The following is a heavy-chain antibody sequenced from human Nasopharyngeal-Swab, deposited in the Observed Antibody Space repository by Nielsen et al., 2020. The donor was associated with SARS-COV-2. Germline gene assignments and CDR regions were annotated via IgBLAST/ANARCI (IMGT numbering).Heavy chain of an antibody. Sequence: GESLKISCAASGFTLSDYNMNWVRQVPGKGLEWLSYISPGSDSMSYADSVKGRFTISRDNAKNSVYLQMDSLTAEDTAVYFCARESSAAAAGFDSWGHGTLVTVSS. CDR3: ARESSAAAAGFDS. V-gene: IGHV3-48*04. CDR2: ISPGSDSM. CDR1: GFTLSDYN. J-gene: IGHJ5*01. D-gene: IGHD6-13*01.